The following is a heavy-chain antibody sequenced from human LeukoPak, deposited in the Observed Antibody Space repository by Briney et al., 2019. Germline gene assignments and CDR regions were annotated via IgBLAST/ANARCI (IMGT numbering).Heavy chain of an antibody. CDR2: IYYSGST. CDR3: ARSPTDRSSWIYAFDI. D-gene: IGHD6-13*01. V-gene: IGHV4-59*01. Sequence: SETLSLTCTVSGGSFSRSYWSWIRQPPGKGLEWIGYIYYSGSTNYNPSLKSRVTISVDTSKNQFSLKLSSVTAADTAVYYCARSPTDRSSWIYAFDIWGQRTMVTVSS. J-gene: IGHJ3*02. CDR1: GGSFSRSY.